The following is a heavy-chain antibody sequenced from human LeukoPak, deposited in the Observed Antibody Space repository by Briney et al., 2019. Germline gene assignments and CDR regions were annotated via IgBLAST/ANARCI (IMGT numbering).Heavy chain of an antibody. CDR3: ARDGWQELFDY. J-gene: IGHJ4*02. CDR2: IKQDGSEK. D-gene: IGHD6-19*01. CDR1: GFTFSSYW. V-gene: IGHV3-7*01. Sequence: GGSLRPSCAASGFTFSSYWMSWVRQAPGKGLGWVANIKQDGSEKYYVDSVKGRFTISRDNAKNSLYLQMNSLRAEDTAVYYCARDGWQELFDYWGQGTLVTVSS.